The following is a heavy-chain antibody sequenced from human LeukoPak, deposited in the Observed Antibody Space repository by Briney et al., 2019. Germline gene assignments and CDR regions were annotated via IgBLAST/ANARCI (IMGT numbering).Heavy chain of an antibody. CDR2: ISGSGGST. V-gene: IGHV3-23*01. CDR1: GFIFSNHG. CDR3: AKGKQLGPYYFDY. D-gene: IGHD5-18*01. Sequence: GGSLRLSCTASGFIFSNHGMNWVRQAPGKGLEWVSAISGSGGSTYYADSVKGRFTISRDNSKNTLYLQMNSLRAEDTAVYYCAKGKQLGPYYFDYWGQGTLVTVSS. J-gene: IGHJ4*02.